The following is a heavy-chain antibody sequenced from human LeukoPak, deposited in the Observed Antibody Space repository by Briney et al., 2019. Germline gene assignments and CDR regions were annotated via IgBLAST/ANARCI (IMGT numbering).Heavy chain of an antibody. CDR2: ISTSSSYI. CDR3: AKANVKYCSGGSCFDAFDI. D-gene: IGHD2-15*01. J-gene: IGHJ3*02. CDR1: GFTLSTYN. V-gene: IGHV3-21*04. Sequence: GGSLRLSCAASGFTLSTYNMKWVRQAPRKGLEWVSSISTSSSYIYYADSVKGRFTITRDNSKNTLYLQMNSLRAEDTAVYYCAKANVKYCSGGSCFDAFDIWGQGTMVTVSS.